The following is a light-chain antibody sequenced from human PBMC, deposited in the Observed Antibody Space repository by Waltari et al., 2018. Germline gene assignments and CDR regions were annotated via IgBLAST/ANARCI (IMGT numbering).Light chain of an antibody. CDR2: EDY. CDR3: QSYDGINWM. J-gene: IGLJ3*02. CDR1: SGSIVSNY. V-gene: IGLV6-57*03. Sequence: NFMLTQPHSVSESPGKTVTISCTRSSGSIVSNYVQWFQQRPGSAPTTVIYEDYQRPSGVPDRFSGSIDSSSNSASLTISGLKTEDEADYYCQSYDGINWMFGGGTKLTVL.